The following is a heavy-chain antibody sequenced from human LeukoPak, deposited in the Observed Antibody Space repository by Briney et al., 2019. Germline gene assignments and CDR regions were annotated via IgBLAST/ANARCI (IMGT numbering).Heavy chain of an antibody. Sequence: ASVKVSCKASGYTFTSYGISWVRQAPGQGLEWMGWISAYNGNTNYAQKFQGRVTMTRDTSISTAYMELSSLRSDDTAMYYCARVRAPSFAQGGFDYWGQGTLVTVSS. CDR2: ISAYNGNT. CDR1: GYTFTSYG. V-gene: IGHV1-18*01. D-gene: IGHD3-16*01. CDR3: ARVRAPSFAQGGFDY. J-gene: IGHJ4*02.